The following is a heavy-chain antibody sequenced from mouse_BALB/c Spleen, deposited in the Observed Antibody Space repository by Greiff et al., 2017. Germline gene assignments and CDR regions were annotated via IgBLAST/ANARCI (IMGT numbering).Heavy chain of an antibody. J-gene: IGHJ3*01. CDR2: INPSNGGT. CDR1: GFNIKDYN. D-gene: IGHD2-1*01. CDR3: TREGDGNYEATWFAY. V-gene: IGHV1S81*02. Sequence: QVQLQHSGAELVRSGASVKLSCTASGFNIKDYNMYWVKQRPGQGLEWIGEINPSNGGTNFNEKFKSKATLTVDKSSSTAYMQLSSLTSEDSAVYYSTREGDGNYEATWFAYWGQGTLVTVSA.